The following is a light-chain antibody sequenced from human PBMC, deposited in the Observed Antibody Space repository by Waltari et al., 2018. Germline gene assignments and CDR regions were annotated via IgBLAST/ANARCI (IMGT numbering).Light chain of an antibody. V-gene: IGKV3-15*01. CDR1: QSVNSN. Sequence: EMVMTQSPATLSVSPGERATISCRASQSVNSNLAWYQQKPGQAPRLLIYRASTMATGVPARFSGSGSGTEFTLTISSLQSGDFAVYYCQQYKNWPQWTFGQGTKVDSK. J-gene: IGKJ1*01. CDR3: QQYKNWPQWT. CDR2: RAS.